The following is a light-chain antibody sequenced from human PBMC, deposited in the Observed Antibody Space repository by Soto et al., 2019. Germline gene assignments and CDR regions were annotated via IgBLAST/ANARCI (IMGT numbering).Light chain of an antibody. V-gene: IGKV3D-20*02. CDR2: DVS. CDR1: QSVSSNY. J-gene: IGKJ5*01. CDR3: QQRSNWPIT. Sequence: DIVLTKSPGTLSLYQRERASLSCRASQSVSSNYLAWYQQKSGQAPSLLIYDVSRRATGIPARFSGSGSGTDFTLTISSLEPEDFALYYCQQRSNWPITFCHGTLLEIK.